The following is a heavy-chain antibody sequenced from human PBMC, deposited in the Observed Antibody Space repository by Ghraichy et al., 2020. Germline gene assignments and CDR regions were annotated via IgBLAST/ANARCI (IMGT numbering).Heavy chain of an antibody. CDR2: IYSGGST. CDR1: GFTVSSNY. V-gene: IGHV3-53*01. Sequence: GSLRLSCAASGFTVSSNYMSWVRQAPGKGLEWVSVIYSGGSTYYADSVKGRFTISRDNSKNTLYLQMNSLRAEDTAVYYCARGADVDTAMVTDVGAFDIWGQGTMVTVSS. CDR3: ARGADVDTAMVTDVGAFDI. J-gene: IGHJ3*02. D-gene: IGHD5-18*01.